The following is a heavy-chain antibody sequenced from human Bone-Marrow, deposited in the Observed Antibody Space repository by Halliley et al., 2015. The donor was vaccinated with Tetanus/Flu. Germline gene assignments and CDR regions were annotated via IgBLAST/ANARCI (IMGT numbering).Heavy chain of an antibody. Sequence: KGLGWVSFISSSGSPISYADSVRGRFTISRDNAKNSLYLQMNSLRDDDTAVYYCLTGTFVYWGQGALVTVSS. D-gene: IGHD2-8*02. CDR3: LTGTFVY. J-gene: IGHJ4*02. CDR2: ISSSGSPI. V-gene: IGHV3-48*02.